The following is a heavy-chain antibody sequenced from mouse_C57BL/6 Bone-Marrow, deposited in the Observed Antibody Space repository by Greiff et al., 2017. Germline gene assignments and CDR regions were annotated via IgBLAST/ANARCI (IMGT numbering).Heavy chain of an antibody. V-gene: IGHV1-81*01. CDR1: GYTFTSYG. CDR2: IYPRSGNP. Sequence: VQLQQSGAELARPGASVKLSCKASGYTFTSYGISWVKQRTGQGLEWIGEIYPRSGNPYYNDKFKGKATLTAAKSSSTAYLELRSLTSAASAVYVGASITTVVDHFAYWGQGTMVNVAA. D-gene: IGHD1-1*01. CDR3: ASITTVVDHFAY. J-gene: IGHJ3*01.